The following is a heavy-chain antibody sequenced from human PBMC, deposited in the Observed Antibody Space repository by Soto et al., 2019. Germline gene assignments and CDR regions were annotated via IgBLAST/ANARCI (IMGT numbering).Heavy chain of an antibody. J-gene: IGHJ4*02. CDR1: GFTFSSYA. D-gene: IGHD4-4*01. CDR3: AKGHPGGYYSNSPYVY. CDR2: ISGSGGST. V-gene: IGHV3-23*01. Sequence: EVQLLESGGGLVQPGGSLRLSCAASGFTFSSYAMSWVRQAPGKGLEWVSAISGSGGSTYYADSVKGRFTISRDNSKNTLYLQMNSLRAEDTAVYYCAKGHPGGYYSNSPYVYWGQGTLVTVSS.